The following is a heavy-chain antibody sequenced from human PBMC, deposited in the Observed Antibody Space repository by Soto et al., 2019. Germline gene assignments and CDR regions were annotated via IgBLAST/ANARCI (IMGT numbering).Heavy chain of an antibody. J-gene: IGHJ5*02. V-gene: IGHV4-39*01. CDR2: IYYSGST. CDR1: GGSISSSSYY. CDR3: ARQPYYGSGSYYNWFDP. Sequence: SETLSLTCTVSGGSISSSSYYWGWIRQPPGKGLEWIGSIYYSGSTYYNPSLRSRVTISVDTSKNQFSLKLSSVTAADTAVYYCARQPYYGSGSYYNWFDPWGQGTLVTVSS. D-gene: IGHD3-10*01.